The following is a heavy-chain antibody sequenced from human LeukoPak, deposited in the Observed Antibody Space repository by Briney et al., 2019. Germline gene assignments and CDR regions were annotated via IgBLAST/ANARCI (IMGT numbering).Heavy chain of an antibody. CDR2: ISYDERNI. D-gene: IGHD5-12*01. Sequence: GRSLRLSCAASGFTFSTYGMHWVRQAPGKGLEWVAGISYDERNIYYAESVKGRFTISRDNGKNSLFLQMDSLRAEDTAVYFCARDQGGYDYPPDYWGQGTLVTVSS. CDR1: GFTFSTYG. V-gene: IGHV3-30*03. CDR3: ARDQGGYDYPPDY. J-gene: IGHJ4*02.